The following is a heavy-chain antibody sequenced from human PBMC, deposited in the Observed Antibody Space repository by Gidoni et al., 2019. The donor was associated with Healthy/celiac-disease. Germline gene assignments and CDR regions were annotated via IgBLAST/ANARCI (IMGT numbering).Heavy chain of an antibody. J-gene: IGHJ4*02. D-gene: IGHD3-16*02. CDR3: AREYYDYIWGSYRPEAFDY. CDR1: GYTFPSYD. CDR2: MNPNSGNT. Sequence: QVQLVQSGAEVKQPGASVKVSCTASGYTFPSYDITWVRQATGQGLEWMGWMNPNSGNTGYEQKFQGRVTMTRNTSISTAYMELSSLRSEDTAVYYCAREYYDYIWGSYRPEAFDYWGQGTLVTVSS. V-gene: IGHV1-8*01.